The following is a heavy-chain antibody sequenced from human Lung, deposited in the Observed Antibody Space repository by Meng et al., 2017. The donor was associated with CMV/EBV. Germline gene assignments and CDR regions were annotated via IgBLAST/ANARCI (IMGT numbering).Heavy chain of an antibody. V-gene: IGHV3-30-3*01. CDR3: ARDQGLRSFDWLFRY. J-gene: IGHJ4*02. Sequence: LSLXCAASGFTFSSYPMHWVRQAPGKGLEWVAVISHDGSNKYYADSVKGRFTISRDNSKNTLYLQMNSLRAEDTAVYYCARDQGLRSFDWLFRYWGQGKXVNGSS. D-gene: IGHD3-9*01. CDR2: ISHDGSNK. CDR1: GFTFSSYP.